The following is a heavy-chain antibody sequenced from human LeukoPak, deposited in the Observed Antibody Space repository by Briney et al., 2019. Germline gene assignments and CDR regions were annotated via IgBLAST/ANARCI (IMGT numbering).Heavy chain of an antibody. D-gene: IGHD2-15*01. CDR3: ARVGYCSGGSCDYFDY. Sequence: GGSLRLSCAASGFTFSSYAMSWVRQAPGKGLEWVSLISGSGGSTYYADSVKGQFTISRDNSKNTLYLQMNSLRAEDTAVYYCARVGYCSGGSCDYFDYWGQGTLVTVSS. CDR1: GFTFSSYA. CDR2: ISGSGGST. V-gene: IGHV3-23*01. J-gene: IGHJ4*02.